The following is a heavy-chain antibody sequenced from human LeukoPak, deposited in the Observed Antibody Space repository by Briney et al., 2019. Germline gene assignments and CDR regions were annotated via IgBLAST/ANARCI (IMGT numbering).Heavy chain of an antibody. CDR3: VRGRVSSSTWYSTYYYYFYMDV. CDR2: IDHTGIT. V-gene: IGHV4-59*01. Sequence: SETLSLTCTVSDDSITIYYWSWIRQPPGKGLEWIGYIDHTGITNYNPSLNSRVTISRDTSKNHFSLELSSATAADTAVYFCVRGRVSSSTWYSTYYYYFYMDVWGKGTTVTVSS. D-gene: IGHD6-13*01. CDR1: DDSITIYY. J-gene: IGHJ6*03.